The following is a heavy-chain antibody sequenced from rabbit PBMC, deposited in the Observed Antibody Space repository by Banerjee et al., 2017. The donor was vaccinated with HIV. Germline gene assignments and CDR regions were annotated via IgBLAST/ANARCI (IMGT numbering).Heavy chain of an antibody. J-gene: IGHJ3*01. CDR2: IYTSSGTT. CDR1: GIDFSSNYY. D-gene: IGHD6-1*01. V-gene: IGHV1S43*01. Sequence: QQQLEESGGGLVKPGGTLTLTCKASGIDFSSNYYMCWVRQAPGKGLELIACIYTSSGTTWYASWVNGRFTISKTSSTTVTLQMTSLTSADTATYFCARYGGGAGYGYGGKLWGQGTLVTVS. CDR3: ARYGGGAGYGYGGKL.